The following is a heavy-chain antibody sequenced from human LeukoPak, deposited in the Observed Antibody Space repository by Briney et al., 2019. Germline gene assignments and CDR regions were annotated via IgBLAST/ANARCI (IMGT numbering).Heavy chain of an antibody. Sequence: ASVKVSCKASGYTFTGYYMHWVRQAPGQGLEWMGWINPNSGGTNYAQKFQGRVTMTRDTSISTAYMELSRLRSDDTAVYYCARDPYDYGDYVGGPYFDYWGQGTLVTVSS. V-gene: IGHV1-2*02. CDR1: GYTFTGYY. D-gene: IGHD4-17*01. J-gene: IGHJ4*02. CDR2: INPNSGGT. CDR3: ARDPYDYGDYVGGPYFDY.